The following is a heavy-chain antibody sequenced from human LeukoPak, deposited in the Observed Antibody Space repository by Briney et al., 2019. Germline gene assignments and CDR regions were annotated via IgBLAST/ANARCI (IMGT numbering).Heavy chain of an antibody. CDR3: ARFGYGEIRGQLDLERRYYYYGMDV. CDR2: INPNSGGT. Sequence: ASVKVSCKASGYTFTGYYIHWVRQAPGQGLEWMGWINPNSGGTNYAQKFQGRVTMTRDTSISTAYMELSRLRSDDTAVYYCARFGYGEIRGQLDLERRYYYYGMDVWGQGTTVTVSS. J-gene: IGHJ6*02. D-gene: IGHD1-1*01. V-gene: IGHV1-2*02. CDR1: GYTFTGYY.